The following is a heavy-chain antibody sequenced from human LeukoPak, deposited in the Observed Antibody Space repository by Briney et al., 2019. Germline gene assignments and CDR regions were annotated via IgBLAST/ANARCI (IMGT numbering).Heavy chain of an antibody. CDR2: ISSSGSTK. Sequence: PGGSLRLSCAASGFTFSSYSMNWVRQAPGKGLEWVSYISSSGSTKYYADSVKGRFTISRDNAQNSLYLQMNSLRDEDTAVYYCAIEGYCSGGTCYTSWFDTWGQGTLVTVSS. V-gene: IGHV3-48*02. CDR1: GFTFSSYS. J-gene: IGHJ5*02. D-gene: IGHD2-15*01. CDR3: AIEGYCSGGTCYTSWFDT.